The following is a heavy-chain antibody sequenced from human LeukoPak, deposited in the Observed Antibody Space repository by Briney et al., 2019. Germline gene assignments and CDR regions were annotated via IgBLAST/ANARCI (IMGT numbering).Heavy chain of an antibody. CDR3: ASLDNYKHDF. CDR2: IYYIGRT. J-gene: IGHJ4*02. V-gene: IGHV4-59*08. D-gene: IGHD1-1*01. CDR1: GGSISSFY. Sequence: SETLSLTCTVSGGSISSFYWSWIRQPPGKGLEWIGYIYYIGRTNYNPSLKSRVTMLLDTSKNQFSLRLSSVTAADTAVYYCASLDNYKHDFWGQGTLVTVSS.